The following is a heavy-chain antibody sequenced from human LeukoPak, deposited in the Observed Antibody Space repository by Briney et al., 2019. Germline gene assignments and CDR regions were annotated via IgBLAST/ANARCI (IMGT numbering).Heavy chain of an antibody. CDR1: GFTFSSYA. CDR2: ISYDGSNK. D-gene: IGHD6-13*01. Sequence: PGGSLRLSCAASGFTFSSYAMHWVRQAPGKGLEWVAVISYDGSNKYYADPVKGRFTISRDNSKNTLYLQMNSLRAEGTAVYYCARVSHSSSWYEGYYYYYMDVWGKGTTVTVSS. V-gene: IGHV3-30*04. CDR3: ARVSHSSSWYEGYYYYYMDV. J-gene: IGHJ6*03.